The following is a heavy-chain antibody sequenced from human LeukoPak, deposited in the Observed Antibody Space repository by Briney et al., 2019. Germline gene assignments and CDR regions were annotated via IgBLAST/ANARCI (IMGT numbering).Heavy chain of an antibody. D-gene: IGHD6-13*01. CDR2: ISYTGST. CDR1: GGSISSSSSY. Sequence: KPSETLSLTCTVSGGSISSSSSYWGWTRQPPGKGLEWIGSISYTGSTYYNPSLKSRVTISVDTSKNQFSLKLSSVTAADTAVYYCARVLAAAAHFDYWGQGTLVTASS. J-gene: IGHJ4*02. V-gene: IGHV4-39*01. CDR3: ARVLAAAAHFDY.